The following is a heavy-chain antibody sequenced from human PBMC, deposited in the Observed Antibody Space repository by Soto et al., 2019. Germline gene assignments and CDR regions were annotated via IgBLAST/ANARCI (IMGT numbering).Heavy chain of an antibody. CDR1: GGPISRGGYS. CDR2: IYHSGST. V-gene: IGHV4-30-2*01. D-gene: IGHD5-18*01. CDR3: ACIFSGGYGYGFYSYGMDV. Sequence: SETLSLTCAVSGGPISRGGYSWSWIRQPPGKGLERIGYIYHSGSTYYNPSLKSRVTISVDRSKNQFSLKLSSVTAADTAVYYCACIFSGGYGYGFYSYGMDVWGQGTTVTVSS. J-gene: IGHJ6*02.